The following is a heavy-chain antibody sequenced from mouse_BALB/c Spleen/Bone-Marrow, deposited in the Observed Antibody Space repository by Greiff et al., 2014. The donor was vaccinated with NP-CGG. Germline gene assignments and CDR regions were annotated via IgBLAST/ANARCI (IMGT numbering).Heavy chain of an antibody. V-gene: IGHV5-4*02. J-gene: IGHJ4*01. CDR3: ARDRGVQGYAMDY. D-gene: IGHD2-14*01. CDR1: GFTFSDFY. Sequence: EVKLVESGGGLVKPGGSLKLSCAASGFTFSDFYMYWVRLTPEKRLEWVTTISYGGSYIYYPDSVKGRFTISRDDAKNNLYLQMSSLKSEDTAMYYCARDRGVQGYAMDYWGQGTSVTVSS. CDR2: ISYGGSYI.